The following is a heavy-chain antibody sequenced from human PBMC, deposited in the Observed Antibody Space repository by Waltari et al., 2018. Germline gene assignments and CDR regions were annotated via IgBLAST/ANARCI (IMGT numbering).Heavy chain of an antibody. CDR1: GGSISSSSYY. Sequence: QLQLQESGPGLVKPSETLSLTCTVSGGSISSSSYYWGWIRQPPGKGLEWIGSIYCSGSTYYIPSLKIRVTISVDTSKNQFSLKLSSVTAADTAVYYCARVKITFGGVIAFDYWGQGTLVTVSS. J-gene: IGHJ4*02. V-gene: IGHV4-39*07. CDR3: ARVKITFGGVIAFDY. D-gene: IGHD3-16*02. CDR2: IYCSGST.